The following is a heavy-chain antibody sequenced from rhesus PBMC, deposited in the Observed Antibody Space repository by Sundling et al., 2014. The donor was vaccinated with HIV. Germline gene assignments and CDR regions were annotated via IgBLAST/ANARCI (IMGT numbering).Heavy chain of an antibody. Sequence: QVQLQESGPGLVKPSETLSLTCTVSGASISTSYWNWIRQSPGKGPEWIGRVSDSGGSTDYNPSLKSRVSISRDTSKNQFSLKLSSVTAADTAVYFCARETGGYSYFDSWGQGVLVTVSS. CDR3: ARETGGYSYFDS. J-gene: IGHJ4*01. CDR2: VSDSGGST. D-gene: IGHD5-24*01. CDR1: GASISTSY. V-gene: IGHV4-173*01.